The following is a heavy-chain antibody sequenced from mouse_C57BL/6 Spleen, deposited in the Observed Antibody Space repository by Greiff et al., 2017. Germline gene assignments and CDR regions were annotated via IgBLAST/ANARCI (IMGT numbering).Heavy chain of an antibody. CDR3: ARLRQDYAMDY. D-gene: IGHD3-2*01. CDR1: GYTFTSYW. V-gene: IGHV1-64*01. J-gene: IGHJ4*01. CDR2: IHPNSGST. Sequence: QVQLQQSGAELVKPGASVKLSCKASGYTFTSYWMHWVKQRPGQGLEWIGMIHPNSGSTNYNEKFKSKATLTVDKSSSTAYMQLSSLTSEDSAVYYCARLRQDYAMDYWGQGTSVTVSS.